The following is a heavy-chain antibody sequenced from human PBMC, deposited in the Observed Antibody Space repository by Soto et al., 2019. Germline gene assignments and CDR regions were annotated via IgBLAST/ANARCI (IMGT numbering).Heavy chain of an antibody. J-gene: IGHJ6*02. D-gene: IGHD3-3*01. CDR3: ARSKYSTNWSHGIDV. Sequence: GESLKISCKGSGYNFDTYWIGWVRQMPGKGLEWMGIFYPGDSQIKYSPSFQGQISTSVDKSISTAYLQWSGLKASDTAMYYCARSKYSTNWSHGIDVWGQGTTVTVSS. V-gene: IGHV5-51*01. CDR1: GYNFDTYW. CDR2: FYPGDSQI.